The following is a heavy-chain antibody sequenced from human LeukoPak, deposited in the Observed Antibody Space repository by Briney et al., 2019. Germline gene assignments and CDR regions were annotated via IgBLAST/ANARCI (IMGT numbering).Heavy chain of an antibody. J-gene: IGHJ4*02. CDR2: IYYSGST. D-gene: IGHD6-13*01. CDR3: ARGGATQGSSISPFDY. Sequence: SETLSLTCTVSGGSISSSSYYWGWIRQPPGKGLEWIGYIYYSGSTNYNPSLKSRVTISVDTSKNQFSLKLSSVTAADTAVYYCARGGATQGSSISPFDYWGQGTLVTVSS. CDR1: GGSISSSSYY. V-gene: IGHV4-61*05.